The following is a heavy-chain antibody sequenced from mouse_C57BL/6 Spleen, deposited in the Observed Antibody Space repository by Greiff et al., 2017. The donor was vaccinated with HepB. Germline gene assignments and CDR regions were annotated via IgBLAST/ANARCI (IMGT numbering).Heavy chain of an antibody. CDR3: ARFYYYGSSPFDD. J-gene: IGHJ2*01. V-gene: IGHV5-9*01. Sequence: EVQGVESGGGLVKPGGSLKLSCAASGFTFSSYTMSWVRQTPEKRLEWVATISGGGGNTYYPDSVKGRFTISRDNAKNTLYLQMSSLRSEDTALYYCARFYYYGSSPFDDWGQGTTLTVSS. CDR1: GFTFSSYT. D-gene: IGHD1-1*01. CDR2: ISGGGGNT.